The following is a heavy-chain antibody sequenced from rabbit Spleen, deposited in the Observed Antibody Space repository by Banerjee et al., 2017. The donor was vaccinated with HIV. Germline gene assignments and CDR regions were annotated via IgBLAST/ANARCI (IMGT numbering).Heavy chain of an antibody. J-gene: IGHJ4*01. CDR1: GFSFSDRDV. D-gene: IGHD8-1*01. CDR2: INIITGKS. Sequence: QEQLKETGGGLVQPGGSLTLSCKASGFSFSDRDVMCWVRQAPGKGLEWIACINIITGKSVYASWASGRLIMSRTSSTTVTLKMTSLTAADTATYFCARDLVVVIGWNFNLWGQGTLVTVS. CDR3: ARDLVVVIGWNFNL. V-gene: IGHV1S45*01.